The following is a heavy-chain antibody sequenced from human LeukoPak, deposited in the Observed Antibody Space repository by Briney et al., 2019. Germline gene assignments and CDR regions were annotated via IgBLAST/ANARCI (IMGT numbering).Heavy chain of an antibody. CDR3: ARETQDGNWFDP. J-gene: IGHJ5*02. CDR1: GGTFSSYA. Sequence: SVQVSCNASGGTFSSYAISWVRPAPGQGLEWMGGIIPIFGTANYAQKFQGRVTITTDESTSTAYMELSSLRSEDTAVYYCARETQDGNWFDPWGQGTLVTVSS. V-gene: IGHV1-69*05. CDR2: IIPIFGTA.